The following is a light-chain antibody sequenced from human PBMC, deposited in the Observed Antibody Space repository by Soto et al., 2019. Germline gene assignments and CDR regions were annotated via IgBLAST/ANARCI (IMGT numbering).Light chain of an antibody. CDR1: KNDVDGYDY. Sequence: SVLTKPASVSGSPGQSIAISCPGVKNDVDGYDYVSWYQQHPGQAPQLIIYDVYNRPSGVSHRFSGSKSGDTASLTISGLQALDDANYYCTSYSRSSPYNVLGT. V-gene: IGLV2-14*03. J-gene: IGLJ1*01. CDR2: DVY. CDR3: TSYSRSSPYNV.